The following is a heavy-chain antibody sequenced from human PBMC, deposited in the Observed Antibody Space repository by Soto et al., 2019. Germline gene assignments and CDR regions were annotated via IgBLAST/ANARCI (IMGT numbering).Heavy chain of an antibody. J-gene: IGHJ6*02. CDR2: INHSGRT. CDR3: ERGDRRYYYYGMDV. Sequence: PSETLSLTFAVYCGSFSGYYWSLIRQPPGKGLEWIGEINHSGRTNYNPSLKSRVTISVDTSKNKFSLKLRSVTAADTAVYYCERGDRRYYYYGMDVWGQGTTVTVSS. CDR1: CGSFSGYY. D-gene: IGHD3-22*01. V-gene: IGHV4-34*01.